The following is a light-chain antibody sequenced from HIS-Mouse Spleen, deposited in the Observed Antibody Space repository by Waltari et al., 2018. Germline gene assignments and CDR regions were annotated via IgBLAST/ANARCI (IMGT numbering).Light chain of an antibody. CDR3: SSYTSSSTNWV. CDR1: SSDVGGYNY. J-gene: IGLJ3*02. CDR2: DVS. V-gene: IGLV2-14*03. Sequence: QSALTQPASVSGSPGQSITISCPGTSSDVGGYNYVSWYQQHPGKAPKLIIYDVSNRPSWVSNRFSGSKSGNTASLTISGLQAEDEADYYCSSYTSSSTNWVFGGGTKLTVL.